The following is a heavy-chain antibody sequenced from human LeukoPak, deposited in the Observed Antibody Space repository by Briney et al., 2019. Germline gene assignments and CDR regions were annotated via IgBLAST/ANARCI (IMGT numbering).Heavy chain of an antibody. D-gene: IGHD2-2*01. V-gene: IGHV3-21*01. CDR1: GFTFSSYS. CDR2: ISSSSSYI. J-gene: IGHJ3*02. Sequence: PGGSLRLSCAASGFTFSSYSMNWVRQAPGKGLEWVSSISSSSSYIYYADSVKGRFTISRDNAKNSLYLQMNSLRAEEAAVYYCGRESQGYCSSTSCYALGAFDIWGQGTMVTVSS. CDR3: GRESQGYCSSTSCYALGAFDI.